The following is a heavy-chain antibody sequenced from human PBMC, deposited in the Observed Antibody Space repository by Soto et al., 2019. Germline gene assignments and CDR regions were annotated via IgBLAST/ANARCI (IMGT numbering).Heavy chain of an antibody. CDR2: IIPVYGTP. J-gene: IGHJ6*02. D-gene: IGHD2-15*01. V-gene: IGHV1-69*01. CDR3: SIVTAYGMDV. Sequence: QVLLEQSGAEVKKPGSSLKVSCKTTGGTFSNYAISWVRQAPGQGLEWMAGIIPVYGTPSYAQRFQDRVTIIADESTTTAYMEVHSLRSEDTAIYYCSIVTAYGMDVWGPGTTVIVSS. CDR1: GGTFSNYA.